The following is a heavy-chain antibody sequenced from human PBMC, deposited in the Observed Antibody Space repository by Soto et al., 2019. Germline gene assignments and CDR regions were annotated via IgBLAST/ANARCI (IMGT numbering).Heavy chain of an antibody. J-gene: IGHJ5*02. CDR3: ARGRWTSTRCSVGFEH. D-gene: IGHD2-2*01. Sequence: SETLSLTCAVSGGSISSGGYSWSWIRXPPGKGLEWIGYIYHSGSTYYNPSLKSRVTISVDRSKNQFSLKLSSVTAADTAVYYCARGRWTSTRCSVGFEHWGEGTLV. CDR1: GGSISSGGYS. CDR2: IYHSGST. V-gene: IGHV4-30-2*01.